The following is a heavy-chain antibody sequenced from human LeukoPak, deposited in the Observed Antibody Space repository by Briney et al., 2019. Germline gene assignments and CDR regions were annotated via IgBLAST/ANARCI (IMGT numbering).Heavy chain of an antibody. CDR2: IYYSGNT. D-gene: IGHD1-26*01. J-gene: IGHJ4*02. V-gene: IGHV4-39*01. CDR3: ARARLGGIHDY. Sequence: SETLSLTCTVSGDSISTSNSYWGWIRQPPGKGLEWIGGIYYSGNTYYNASLKSRVTISVDTSKNQFSLKLTSVTAADTAVYYCARARLGGIHDYWGQGTLVTVSS. CDR1: GDSISTSNSY.